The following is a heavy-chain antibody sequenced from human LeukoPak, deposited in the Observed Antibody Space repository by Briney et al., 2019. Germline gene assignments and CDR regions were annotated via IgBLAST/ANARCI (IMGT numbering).Heavy chain of an antibody. D-gene: IGHD5-24*01. V-gene: IGHV4-39*01. CDR1: GGSISSSSYY. Sequence: SETLSLTCTVSGGSISSSSYYWGWIRQPPGKGLEWIGSIYYSGSTYYNPSLKSRVTISVDTSKNQFSLKLSSVTAADTAVYYCASLSMMATVHFDYWGQGTLVTVSS. CDR3: ASLSMMATVHFDY. J-gene: IGHJ4*02. CDR2: IYYSGST.